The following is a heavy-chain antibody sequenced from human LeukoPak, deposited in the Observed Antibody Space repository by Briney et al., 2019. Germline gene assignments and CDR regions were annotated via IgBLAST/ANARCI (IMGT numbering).Heavy chain of an antibody. D-gene: IGHD3-22*01. CDR2: IVVGSGNT. V-gene: IGHV1-58*02. Sequence: ASVKVSCKASGFTFTSSAMQWVRQASGQRLEWIGWIVVGSGNTTYAQKFQERVTITRDMSPGTAYMELRSLRSDDTAVYYCARGRNFESWFPWDYYDSSGYRFDYWGQGTLVTVSS. J-gene: IGHJ4*02. CDR1: GFTFTSSA. CDR3: ARGRNFESWFPWDYYDSSGYRFDY.